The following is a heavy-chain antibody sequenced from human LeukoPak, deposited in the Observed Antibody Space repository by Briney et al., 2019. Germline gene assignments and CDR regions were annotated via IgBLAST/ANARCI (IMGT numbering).Heavy chain of an antibody. CDR3: ARHKDYYYSYMDV. V-gene: IGHV4-39*01. Sequence: PSETLSLTCSVSGDSISTSSYYWGWIRQPPGKGLEWIGTIYYSGSTYYNPSLTSRVTISVDTSRNQFSLKLSSVTAADTAVYYCARHKDYYYSYMDVWGKGTTVTISS. J-gene: IGHJ6*03. CDR2: IYYSGST. CDR1: GDSISTSSYY.